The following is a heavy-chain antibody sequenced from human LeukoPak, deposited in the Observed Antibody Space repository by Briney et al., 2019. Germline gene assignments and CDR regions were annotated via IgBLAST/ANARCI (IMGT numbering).Heavy chain of an antibody. CDR2: IIPILGMA. D-gene: IGHD2-2*01. Sequence: GASVKVSCKASGGTFSSYAISWVRQAPGQGLEWMRRIIPILGMANYAQKFQGRVTITADKSTSTAYMELSSLRSEDTAVYYCARVQSPYYTTAVPAAMGGSWFDPWGQGTLVTVSS. V-gene: IGHV1-69*10. CDR3: ARVQSPYYTTAVPAAMGGSWFDP. J-gene: IGHJ5*02. CDR1: GGTFSSYA.